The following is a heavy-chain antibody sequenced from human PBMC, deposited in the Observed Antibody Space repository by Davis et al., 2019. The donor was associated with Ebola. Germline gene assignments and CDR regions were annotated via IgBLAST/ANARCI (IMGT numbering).Heavy chain of an antibody. CDR1: GGSITSYR. CDR3: ARGTGPVDY. V-gene: IGHV4-59*08. Sequence: SETLSLTCTVSGGSITSYRWSWVRQSPGKGLEWIGYIHYSGSTNYNPPLKRRVTMSMDTSKKQFSLRLSSMTAADTAVYYCARGTGPVDYWGQGTLVTVSS. CDR2: IHYSGST. D-gene: IGHD1-14*01. J-gene: IGHJ4*02.